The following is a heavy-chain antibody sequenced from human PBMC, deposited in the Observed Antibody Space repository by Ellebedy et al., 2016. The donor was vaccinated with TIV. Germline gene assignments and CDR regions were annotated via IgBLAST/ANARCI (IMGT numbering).Heavy chain of an antibody. CDR2: IWYDGSNK. J-gene: IGHJ4*02. D-gene: IGHD4-23*01. V-gene: IGHV3-33*01. Sequence: GESLKISCAASGFTFSSYGMHWVRQAPGKGLEWVAVIWYDGSNKYYADSVKGRFTISRDNSKNTLYLQMNSLRVEDTAVFYCARDSGWEHDYWGQGTLVTVSS. CDR1: GFTFSSYG. CDR3: ARDSGWEHDY.